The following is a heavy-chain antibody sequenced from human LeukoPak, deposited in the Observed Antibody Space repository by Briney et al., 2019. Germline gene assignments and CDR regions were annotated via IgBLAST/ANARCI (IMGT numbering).Heavy chain of an antibody. J-gene: IGHJ4*02. CDR2: LSADGSNQ. CDR3: ATEAGSSGSAGYFDR. Sequence: PGESLRLSCVASGFTFSSSHMHWVRQAPGKGPEWVAVLSADGSNQAYTDSVKGRFTVSRDNTKNTLYLQMNSLTHEDTALYFCATEAGSSGSAGYFDRWGQGTLVRVSS. CDR1: GFTFSSSH. V-gene: IGHV3-30*04. D-gene: IGHD3-22*01.